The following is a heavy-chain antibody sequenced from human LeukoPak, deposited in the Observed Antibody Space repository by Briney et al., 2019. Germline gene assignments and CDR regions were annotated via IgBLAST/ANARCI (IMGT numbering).Heavy chain of an antibody. V-gene: IGHV1-69*05. CDR3: ARSSGYYLRYYYYMDV. D-gene: IGHD3-22*01. CDR1: GGTFSGYA. Sequence: GASVKVSCKASGGTFSGYAISWVRQAPGQGLEWMGGIIPIFGTANYAQKFQGRVTITTDESTSTAYMELSSLRSEDTAVYYCARSSGYYLRYYYYMDVWGTGTTVSVSS. CDR2: IIPIFGTA. J-gene: IGHJ6*03.